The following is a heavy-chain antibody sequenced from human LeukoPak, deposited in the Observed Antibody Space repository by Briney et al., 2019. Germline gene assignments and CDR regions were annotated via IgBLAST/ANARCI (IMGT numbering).Heavy chain of an antibody. V-gene: IGHV7-4-1*02. J-gene: IGHJ4*02. CDR3: TTKAAAGIDY. CDR1: GYTFTSYA. Sequence: ASVKVPCKASGYTFTSYAMNWVRQAPGQGLEWMGWINTNTGNPTYAQGFTGRFVFSLDTSVSTAYLQISSLKAEDTAVYYCTTKAAAGIDYWGQGTLVTVSS. CDR2: INTNTGNP. D-gene: IGHD6-13*01.